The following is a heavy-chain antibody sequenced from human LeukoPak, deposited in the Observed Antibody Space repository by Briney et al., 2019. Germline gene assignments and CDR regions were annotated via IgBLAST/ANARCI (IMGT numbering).Heavy chain of an antibody. CDR2: IYYSGIT. V-gene: IGHV4-39*01. J-gene: IGHJ6*02. CDR1: GGTMSSSNYY. Sequence: SETLSLTCTVSGGTMSSSNYYWGWIRLSPGKGLEWFGNIYYSGITYYNPSLKSRATISQDTSTNQFSLRLSSVTAADTAVYYCARHGDTIFFPDYYYGMDVWGQGTTVTVSS. CDR3: ARHGDTIFFPDYYYGMDV. D-gene: IGHD3-9*01.